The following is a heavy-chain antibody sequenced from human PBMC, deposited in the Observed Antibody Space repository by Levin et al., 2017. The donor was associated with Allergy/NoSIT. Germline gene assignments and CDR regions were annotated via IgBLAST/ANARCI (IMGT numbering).Heavy chain of an antibody. CDR1: GGSMNSNY. Sequence: PSQTLSLTCTVSGGSMNSNYWSWIRQPPGKGLEWIGYIHYTGNTNYNPSLKSRVSMSVDTSNNQFSLNLRSVTAADTAVYYCAREFPVEGAWDLDAFDIWGQGTTVTVSS. CDR3: AREFPVEGAWDLDAFDI. CDR2: IHYTGNT. J-gene: IGHJ3*02. D-gene: IGHD1-26*01. V-gene: IGHV4-59*01.